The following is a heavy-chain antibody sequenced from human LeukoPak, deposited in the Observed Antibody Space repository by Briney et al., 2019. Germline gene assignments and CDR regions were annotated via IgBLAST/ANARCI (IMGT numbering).Heavy chain of an antibody. CDR1: GGTFSSYA. CDR3: ARGKRIWYDSSGYYPFDY. Sequence: AVKVSCKASGGTFSSYAISWVRQAPGQGLEWMGGIIPIFGTANYAQKFQGRVTITADESTSTAYMELSGLRSEDTAVYYCARGKRIWYDSSGYYPFDYWGQGTLVTVSS. CDR2: IIPIFGTA. D-gene: IGHD3-22*01. J-gene: IGHJ4*02. V-gene: IGHV1-69*13.